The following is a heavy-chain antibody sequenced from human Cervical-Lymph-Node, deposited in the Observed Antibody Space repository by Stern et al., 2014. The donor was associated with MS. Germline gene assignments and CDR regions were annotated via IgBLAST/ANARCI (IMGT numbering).Heavy chain of an antibody. D-gene: IGHD3-22*01. J-gene: IGHJ4*02. CDR2: ISWDGGGT. Sequence: EVQLVESGGVVVQPGGSLRLSCAASGFTFDDYTMHWVRQAPGKGLEWVSLISWDGGGTYYADSVKGRFTISRDNSNNSRILHMNSLRTEDTALYYCAKPITMIIVAESSYFDYWGQGTLVTVSS. V-gene: IGHV3-43*01. CDR3: AKPITMIIVAESSYFDY. CDR1: GFTFDDYT.